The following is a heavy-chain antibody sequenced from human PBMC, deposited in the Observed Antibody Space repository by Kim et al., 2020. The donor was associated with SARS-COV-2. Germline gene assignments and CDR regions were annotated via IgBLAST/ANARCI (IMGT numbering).Heavy chain of an antibody. D-gene: IGHD5-12*01. CDR2: INHSGST. J-gene: IGHJ6*02. V-gene: IGHV4-34*01. CDR3: ARVIYSRGYVEYYYGMDV. Sequence: SETLSLTCAVYGGSFSCYYWSWIRQPPGKGLEWIGEINHSGSTNYNPSLKSRVTISVDTSKNQFSLKLSSVTAADTAVYYCARVIYSRGYVEYYYGMDVWGQGTTVTVSS. CDR1: GGSFSCYY.